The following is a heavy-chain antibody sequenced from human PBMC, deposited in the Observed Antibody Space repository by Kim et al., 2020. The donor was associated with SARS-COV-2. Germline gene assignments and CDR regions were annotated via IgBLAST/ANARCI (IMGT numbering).Heavy chain of an antibody. CDR1: GGSISSGGYY. V-gene: IGHV4-31*03. D-gene: IGHD3-10*01. Sequence: SETLSLTCTVSGGSISSGGYYWSWIRQHPGKGLEWIGYIYYSGSTYYNPSLKSRVTISVDTSKNQFSLKLSSVTAADTAVYYCARDVDTMVRGVFRKRFDPWGQGTLVTVSS. CDR2: IYYSGST. J-gene: IGHJ5*02. CDR3: ARDVDTMVRGVFRKRFDP.